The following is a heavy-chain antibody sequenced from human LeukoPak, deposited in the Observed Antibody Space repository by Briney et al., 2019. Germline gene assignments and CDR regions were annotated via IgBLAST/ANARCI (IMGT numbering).Heavy chain of an antibody. CDR1: GFTFSSYG. Sequence: GGSLRLSCAASGFTFSSYGMHWVRQAPGKGLEWVAFIRYDGSNKYYADSVKGRFTISRGNSKNTLYLQMNSLRAEDTAVYYCASMYSSSSGYYFDYWGQGTLVTVSS. D-gene: IGHD6-6*01. CDR2: IRYDGSNK. CDR3: ASMYSSSSGYYFDY. V-gene: IGHV3-30*02. J-gene: IGHJ4*02.